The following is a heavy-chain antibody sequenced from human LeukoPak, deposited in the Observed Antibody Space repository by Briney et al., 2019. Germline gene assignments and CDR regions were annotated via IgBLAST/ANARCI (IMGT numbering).Heavy chain of an antibody. D-gene: IGHD4-17*01. V-gene: IGHV3-33*03. Sequence: SGGSLRLSCAASGLNFKNYGMHWVRQAPGKGLEWVAALWYNGSHEYYADSVKGRFTISRDNFKNTLFVEMNGLRAGDTAIYYCAKDAGDFGDSYFDHWGQGTPVTVSS. CDR1: GLNFKNYG. J-gene: IGHJ4*02. CDR3: AKDAGDFGDSYFDH. CDR2: LWYNGSHE.